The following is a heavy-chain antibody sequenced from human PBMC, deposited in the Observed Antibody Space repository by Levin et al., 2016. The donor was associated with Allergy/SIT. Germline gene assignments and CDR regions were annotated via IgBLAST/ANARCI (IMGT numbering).Heavy chain of an antibody. V-gene: IGHV3-30*18. D-gene: IGHD2-15*01. J-gene: IGHJ2*01. CDR2: ISYDGSNK. Sequence: GGSLRLSCAASGFTFSSYGMHWVRQAPGKGLERVAVISYDGSNKYYADSVKGRFTISRDNSKNTLYLQMNSLRAEDTTVYYCAKDAEVAATLYWYFDLWGRGTLVTVSS. CDR1: GFTFSSYG. CDR3: AKDAEVAATLYWYFDL.